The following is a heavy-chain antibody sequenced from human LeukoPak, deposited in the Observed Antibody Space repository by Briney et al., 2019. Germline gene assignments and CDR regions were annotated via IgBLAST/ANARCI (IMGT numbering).Heavy chain of an antibody. CDR1: GGSISSGSYY. Sequence: PSQTLSLTCTVSGGSISSGSYYWSWIRQPPGKGLEWIGYIYYSGSTNYNPSLKSRVTISVDTSKNQFSLKLSSVTAADTAVYYCARVSGGLLPRGDDPWGQGTLVTVSS. D-gene: IGHD3-16*01. J-gene: IGHJ5*02. CDR2: IYYSGST. CDR3: ARVSGGLLPRGDDP. V-gene: IGHV4-61*01.